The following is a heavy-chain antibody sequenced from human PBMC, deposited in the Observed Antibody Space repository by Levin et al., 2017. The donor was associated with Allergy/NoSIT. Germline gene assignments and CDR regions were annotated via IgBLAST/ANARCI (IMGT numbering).Heavy chain of an antibody. CDR2: IRSKANSYAT. J-gene: IGHJ6*03. CDR3: TRLRGGDILTGYWAYYYYYMDV. D-gene: IGHD3-9*01. V-gene: IGHV3-73*01. Sequence: AGGSLRLSCAASGFTFSGSAMHWVRQASGKGLEWVGRIRSKANSYATAYAASVKGRFTISRDDSKNTAYLQMNSLKTEDTAVYYCTRLRGGDILTGYWAYYYYYMDVWGKGTTVTVSS. CDR1: GFTFSGSA.